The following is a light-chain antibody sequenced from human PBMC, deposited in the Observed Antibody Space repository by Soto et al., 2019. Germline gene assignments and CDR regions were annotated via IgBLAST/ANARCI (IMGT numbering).Light chain of an antibody. CDR3: ISYTTISTYV. J-gene: IGLJ1*01. CDR2: DVS. V-gene: IGLV2-14*03. Sequence: QSALTQPASVSGSRGQSITISCTGTSSDVAAYNYVSWYQQHPGKAPKLMMSDVSNRASGISNRFSASKSGNTASLTISGLQTEDEADYYCISYTTISTYVFGTGTKLTVL. CDR1: SSDVAAYNY.